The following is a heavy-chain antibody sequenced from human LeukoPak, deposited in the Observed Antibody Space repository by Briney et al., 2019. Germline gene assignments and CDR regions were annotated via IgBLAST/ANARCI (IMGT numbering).Heavy chain of an antibody. V-gene: IGHV3-7*03. CDR3: AKGGYSSSWYPENYYYYGMDV. CDR2: INHNGNVN. J-gene: IGHJ6*02. Sequence: PGGSLRLSCAASGFTFSSYWMNWARQAPGKGLEWVASINHNGNVNYYVDSVKGRFTISRDNAKNSLYLQMSNLRAEDTAVYFCAKGGYSSSWYPENYYYYGMDVWGQGTTVTVSS. CDR1: GFTFSSYW. D-gene: IGHD6-13*01.